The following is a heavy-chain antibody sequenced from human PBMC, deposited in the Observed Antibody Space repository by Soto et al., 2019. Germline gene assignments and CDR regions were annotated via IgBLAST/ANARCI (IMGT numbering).Heavy chain of an antibody. D-gene: IGHD4-17*01. CDR1: GFTFDDYA. Sequence: EVQLVESGGGLVQPGRSLRLSCAASGFTFDDYAMHWVRQAPGKGLEWVSGISWNSGSIGYADSVKGRFTISRDNAKNSLYLQMNSLRAEDTALYYCAKAYGDLGGYFDLWGRDTLVTVSS. J-gene: IGHJ2*01. CDR2: ISWNSGSI. CDR3: AKAYGDLGGYFDL. V-gene: IGHV3-9*01.